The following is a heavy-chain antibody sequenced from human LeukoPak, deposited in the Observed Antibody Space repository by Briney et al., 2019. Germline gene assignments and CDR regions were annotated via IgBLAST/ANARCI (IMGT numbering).Heavy chain of an antibody. CDR1: GFTFSSYA. D-gene: IGHD4-11*01. Sequence: GGSLRLSCAASGFTFSSYAMSWVRQAPGKGLEWVSVIYSGGSTYYADSVKGRFTISRDNSKNTLYLQMNSLRAEDTAVYYCPLSNYNDAFDIWGQGAMVTVSS. CDR2: IYSGGST. V-gene: IGHV3-53*01. CDR3: PLSNYNDAFDI. J-gene: IGHJ3*02.